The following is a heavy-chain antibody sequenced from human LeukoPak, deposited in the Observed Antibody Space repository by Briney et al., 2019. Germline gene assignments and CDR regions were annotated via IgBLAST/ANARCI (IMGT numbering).Heavy chain of an antibody. J-gene: IGHJ5*02. CDR2: IYYSGST. CDR1: GGSISSGDYY. CDR3: ARGFGGYDFWSGYGEGNWFDP. Sequence: SQTLSLTCTVSGGSISSGDYYWSWIRQPPGKGLEWIGYIYYSGSTYYNPPLKSRVTISVDTSKNQFSLKLSSVTAADTAVYYCARGFGGYDFWSGYGEGNWFDPWGQGTLVTVSS. D-gene: IGHD3-3*01. V-gene: IGHV4-30-4*08.